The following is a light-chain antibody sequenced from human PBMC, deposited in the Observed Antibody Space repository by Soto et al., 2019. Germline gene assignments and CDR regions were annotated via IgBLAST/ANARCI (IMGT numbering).Light chain of an antibody. Sequence: QSVLTQPPSVSGAPGQRVTVSCNGSSSNIGAGSDVHWYQQLPGTAPKLLIYGNNNRPSGVPDRFSGSKSGTSASLAITGLQAEDEADYYCQSYDTSLSGFVIFGGGTKVTVL. CDR3: QSYDTSLSGFVI. V-gene: IGLV1-40*01. CDR2: GNN. J-gene: IGLJ2*01. CDR1: SSNIGAGSD.